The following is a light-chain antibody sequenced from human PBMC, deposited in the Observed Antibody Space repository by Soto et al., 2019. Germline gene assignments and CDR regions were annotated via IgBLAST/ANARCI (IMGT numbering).Light chain of an antibody. CDR2: DDS. V-gene: IGLV3-21*02. Sequence: SYELTQPPSVSVAPGQTARITSGGNNIGSKTVHWYQQKPGQAPVLVVYDDSDRPSGIPERFSGSNPGNTATLTISRVEAVDEADYDFQVWDSSSDHVVFGGGTKLTVL. CDR3: QVWDSSSDHVV. J-gene: IGLJ2*01. CDR1: NIGSKT.